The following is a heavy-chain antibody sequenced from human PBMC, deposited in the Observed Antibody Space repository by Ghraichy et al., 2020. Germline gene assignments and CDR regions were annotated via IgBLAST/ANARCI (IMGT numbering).Heavy chain of an antibody. Sequence: ASVKVSCKASGYTFTGYDINWVRQAPGQGLEWMGWISAYNGNTHYAQKFQGRVTMTTDTSTSTAYMEVSSLRSEDTAVYYCARGTSRDYVWGSYRLFDYWGQGTLVTVSS. CDR2: ISAYNGNT. V-gene: IGHV1-18*01. CDR1: GYTFTGYD. CDR3: ARGTSRDYVWGSYRLFDY. D-gene: IGHD3-16*02. J-gene: IGHJ4*02.